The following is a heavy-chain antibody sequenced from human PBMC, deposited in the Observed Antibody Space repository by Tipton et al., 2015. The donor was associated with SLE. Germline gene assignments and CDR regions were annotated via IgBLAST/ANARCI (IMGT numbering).Heavy chain of an antibody. CDR2: SHYSGTT. D-gene: IGHD4-11*01. J-gene: IGHJ2*01. V-gene: IGHV4-38-2*02. Sequence: GLVKPSETLSLTCGVSGYSISSGSIWGWIRQPPGKELVWIGSSHYSGTTFYNPSLKSQVTMSVDTSKNHFSLKLISVTAADTAVYYCARECLNPVTTVHYYFDLWGRGTLVTVSS. CDR3: ARECLNPVTTVHYYFDL. CDR1: GYSISSGSI.